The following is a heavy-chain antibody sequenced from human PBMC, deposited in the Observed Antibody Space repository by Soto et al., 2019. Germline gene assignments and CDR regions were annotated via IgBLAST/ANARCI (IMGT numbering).Heavy chain of an antibody. CDR1: GYTFTRHT. CDR2: INPDNGNT. J-gene: IGHJ5*02. D-gene: IGHD2-15*01. V-gene: IGHV1-3*01. CDR3: AIGSATGQLDP. Sequence: QVQLVQSGAEVKKPGASVKISCKASGYTFTRHTINWVRQAPGQRLEWMGWINPDNGNTKSSQKFQDRVIITRDTSASTAYMGLSSLRAEYTAVYYFAIGSATGQLDPWGQGTLVTVSS.